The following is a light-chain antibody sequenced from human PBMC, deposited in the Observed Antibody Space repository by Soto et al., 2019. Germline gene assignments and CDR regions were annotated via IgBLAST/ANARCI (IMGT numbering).Light chain of an antibody. Sequence: EVLMTQSPATLSVSPGEGATLSCRASQSVRSNLAWYQKKPGQSHRLLIYGASTRATAVPARFSGSGSGTEFTLTISSLQSEDFAVYYCQQYDNWPLTFGGGTQVEIK. J-gene: IGKJ4*01. CDR1: QSVRSN. CDR3: QQYDNWPLT. V-gene: IGKV3-15*01. CDR2: GAS.